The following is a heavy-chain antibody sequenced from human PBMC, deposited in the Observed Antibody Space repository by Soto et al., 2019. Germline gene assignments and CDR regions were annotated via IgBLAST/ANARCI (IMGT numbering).Heavy chain of an antibody. Sequence: GSLRLSCAASGFTFSSYSMSWVRQAPGKGLEWVSGFRTGADDGTTYYADSVKGRFTISRDISKNTLFLQMNSLRPEDTAVYYCAKDGATPVAARFLDSWGQGTPVTVSS. J-gene: IGHJ4*02. CDR2: FRTGADDGTT. V-gene: IGHV3-23*01. D-gene: IGHD6-19*01. CDR1: GFTFSSYS. CDR3: AKDGATPVAARFLDS.